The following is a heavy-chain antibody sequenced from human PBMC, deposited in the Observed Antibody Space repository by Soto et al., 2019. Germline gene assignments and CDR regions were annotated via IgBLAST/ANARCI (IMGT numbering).Heavy chain of an antibody. D-gene: IGHD2-15*01. CDR1: GGSVRSNNW. CDR2: IHHREST. Sequence: PSETLSVTCAVSGGSVRSNNWWFWVRQPPGKRLEWIGEIHHRESTNLNPSLKSRVTISVDRSKNEFSLKVKSVTAADTAVYYCGCRVEDISYDYYGMDVWGQGTTVTVSS. V-gene: IGHV4-4*02. J-gene: IGHJ6*02. CDR3: GCRVEDISYDYYGMDV.